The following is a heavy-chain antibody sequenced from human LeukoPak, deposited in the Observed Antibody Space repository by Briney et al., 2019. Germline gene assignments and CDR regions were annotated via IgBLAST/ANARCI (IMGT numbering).Heavy chain of an antibody. V-gene: IGHV4-39*07. CDR3: ARAGYYDSSGYQYYYYYYMDV. CDR2: IYFSRRT. Sequence: SETLSLTCNVSGGSISSSSYYWGWIRQPPGKGLEWIGSIYFSRRTYYNMSLKSRVTISIDTSKNQFSLKVNSVTAADTAVYYCARAGYYDSSGYQYYYYYYMDVWGKGTTVTISS. D-gene: IGHD3-22*01. CDR1: GGSISSSSYY. J-gene: IGHJ6*03.